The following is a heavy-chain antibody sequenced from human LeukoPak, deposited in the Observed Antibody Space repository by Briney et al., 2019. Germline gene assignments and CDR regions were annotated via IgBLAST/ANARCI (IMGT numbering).Heavy chain of an antibody. CDR3: AKDWDYYDSSGNFDY. D-gene: IGHD3-22*01. CDR1: GFTFDDYA. Sequence: GGSLRLSCAASGFTFDDYAMHWVRQAPGEGLEWVSGISWNSGSIGYADSVKGRFTISRDNAKNSLYLQMNSLRAEDTALYYCAKDWDYYDSSGNFDYWGQGTLVTVSS. V-gene: IGHV3-9*01. J-gene: IGHJ4*02. CDR2: ISWNSGSI.